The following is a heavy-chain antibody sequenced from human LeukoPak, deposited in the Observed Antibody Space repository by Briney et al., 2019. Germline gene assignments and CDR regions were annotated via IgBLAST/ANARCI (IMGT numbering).Heavy chain of an antibody. J-gene: IGHJ4*02. D-gene: IGHD4-11*01. CDR1: GFTFTHYG. CDR2: IWYDGAQK. V-gene: IGHV3-33*01. Sequence: GSLRLSCAASGFTFTHYGMHWVRQAPGKWLEWVAVIWYDGAQKYYADSVKGRFTISRDNTKNTLYLQMNSLRVEDTAVYYCARDPSLRVTLDYWGQGTLVTVSS. CDR3: ARDPSLRVTLDY.